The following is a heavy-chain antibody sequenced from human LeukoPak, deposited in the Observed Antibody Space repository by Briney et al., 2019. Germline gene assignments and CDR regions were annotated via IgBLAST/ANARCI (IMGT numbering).Heavy chain of an antibody. V-gene: IGHV1-18*01. J-gene: IGHJ6*02. CDR1: GYTFTSYG. CDR3: ARAPLLGYSSSWYGILGPYGMDV. Sequence: ASVKLSCKASGYTFTSYGISWVRQAPGQGLEWMGWISAYNGNTNYAQKLQGRVTMTTDTSTSTAYMELRSLRSDDTAVYYCARAPLLGYSSSWYGILGPYGMDVWGQGTTVTVSS. D-gene: IGHD6-13*01. CDR2: ISAYNGNT.